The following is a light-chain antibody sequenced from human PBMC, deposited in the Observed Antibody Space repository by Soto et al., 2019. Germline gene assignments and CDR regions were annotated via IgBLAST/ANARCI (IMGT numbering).Light chain of an antibody. V-gene: IGKV3-15*01. J-gene: IGKJ3*01. Sequence: EIMMTQSPGTLSLSPGEGATLSCTASQSVNLNLAWYQQKPGQPPRLLLYGASTRATGIPVRFRGSGSGTEFSLTISRLQSEDSAVYYSHKYNSWPRGTFGPGTKLEIK. CDR1: QSVNLN. CDR2: GAS. CDR3: HKYNSWPRGT.